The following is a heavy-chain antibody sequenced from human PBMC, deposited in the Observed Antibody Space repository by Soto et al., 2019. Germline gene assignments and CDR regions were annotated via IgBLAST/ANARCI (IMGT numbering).Heavy chain of an antibody. Sequence: QAQLVQSGDEVKEPGASVKVSCKTSGYTFTSYGVSWVRQAPGQGLEWRGRISPYNGNRNYAQKFQGRVTRTTVTSTSTAYMEVRSLRSDDTAVFYCARARVDASLGRHPPRHYYVMDVWGQGTTVSVYS. V-gene: IGHV1-18*01. CDR1: GYTFTSYG. CDR3: ARARVDASLGRHPPRHYYVMDV. CDR2: ISPYNGNR. J-gene: IGHJ6*02. D-gene: IGHD5-12*01.